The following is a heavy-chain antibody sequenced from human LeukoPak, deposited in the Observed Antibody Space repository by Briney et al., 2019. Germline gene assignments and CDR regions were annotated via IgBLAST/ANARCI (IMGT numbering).Heavy chain of an antibody. D-gene: IGHD7-27*01. J-gene: IGHJ4*02. CDR3: AREESLGYFDY. Sequence: ASVKVSCKASGYTFTSYGISWVRQAPGQGLGWMGWINPNSGGTNYAQKFQGRVTMTRDTSISTAYMELSRLRSDDTAVYYCAREESLGYFDYWGQGTLVTVSS. CDR2: INPNSGGT. CDR1: GYTFTSYG. V-gene: IGHV1-2*02.